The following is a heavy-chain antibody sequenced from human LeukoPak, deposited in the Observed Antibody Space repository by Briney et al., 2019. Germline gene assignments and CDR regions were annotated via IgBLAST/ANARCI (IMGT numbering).Heavy chain of an antibody. J-gene: IGHJ4*02. CDR2: IIPIFGTA. CDR1: GYTFTSYA. D-gene: IGHD2-2*01. V-gene: IGHV1-69*13. Sequence: ASVKVSCKASGYTFTSYAISWVRQAPGQGLEWMGGIIPIFGTANYAQKFQGRVTITADESTSTAYMELSSLRSEDTAVYYCARLQLGYYFDYWGQGTLVTVSS. CDR3: ARLQLGYYFDY.